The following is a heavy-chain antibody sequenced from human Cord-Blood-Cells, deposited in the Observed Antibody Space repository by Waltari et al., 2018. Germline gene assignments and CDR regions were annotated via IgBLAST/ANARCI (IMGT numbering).Heavy chain of an antibody. D-gene: IGHD7-27*01. CDR1: GAYIHSSSYY. J-gene: IGHJ3*02. CDR3: ARMSYWGSRAFDI. CDR2: IYYSVST. V-gene: IGHV4-39*01. Sequence: QLQLQESGPGLVKPSETLSLPRTVSGAYIHSSSYYWGWIRQPPGKGLEWIGSIYYSVSTYYNPSLKSRVTISVDTSKNQFSLKLSSVTAADTAVYYCARMSYWGSRAFDIWGQGTMVTVSS.